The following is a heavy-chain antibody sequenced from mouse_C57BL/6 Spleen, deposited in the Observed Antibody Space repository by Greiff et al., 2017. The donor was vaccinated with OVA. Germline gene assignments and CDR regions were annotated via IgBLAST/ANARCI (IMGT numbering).Heavy chain of an antibody. V-gene: IGHV2-5*01. CDR2: IWRGGST. Sequence: VHLVESGPGLVQPSQSLSITCTVSGFSLTSYGVHWVRQSPGKGLEWLGVIWRGGSTDYNAAFMSRLSITKDNSKSQVFFKMNSLQADDTAIYYCAKGGDYGYYFDYWGQGTTLTVSS. CDR1: GFSLTSYG. D-gene: IGHD1-1*01. J-gene: IGHJ2*01. CDR3: AKGGDYGYYFDY.